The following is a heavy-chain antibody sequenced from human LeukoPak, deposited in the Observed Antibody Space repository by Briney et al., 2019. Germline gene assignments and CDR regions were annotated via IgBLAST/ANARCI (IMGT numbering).Heavy chain of an antibody. D-gene: IGHD6-13*01. J-gene: IGHJ5*02. CDR3: AREGEQQLGWFDP. CDR2: IKQDGSEK. Sequence: PGGSLRLSCAASGFTFSSYWVSWVCQAPGKGLEWVANIKQDGSEKYYVDSVKGRFTISRDNAKNSLYLQMNSLRAEDTAVYYCAREGEQQLGWFDPWGQGTLVTVSS. CDR1: GFTFSSYW. V-gene: IGHV3-7*03.